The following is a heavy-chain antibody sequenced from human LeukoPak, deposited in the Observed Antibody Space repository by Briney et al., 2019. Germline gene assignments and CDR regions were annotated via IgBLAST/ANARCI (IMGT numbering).Heavy chain of an antibody. D-gene: IGHD2-2*01. CDR3: ASQIPAADMGSFDP. CDR2: IYYSGST. V-gene: IGHV4-59*01. CDR1: GGSISRYY. J-gene: IGHJ5*02. Sequence: SETLSLTCTVSGGSISRYYWSWIRQPPGKGLEWIGYIYYSGSTNYNPSLKSRVTISVDTSKNQFSLKLSSVTAADTAVYYCASQIPAADMGSFDPWGQGTLVTVSS.